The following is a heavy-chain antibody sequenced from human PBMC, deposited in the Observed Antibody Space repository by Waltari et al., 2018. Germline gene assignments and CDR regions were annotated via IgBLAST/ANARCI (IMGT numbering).Heavy chain of an antibody. CDR3: ATMGVGRFDY. CDR1: GFTYSRAW. V-gene: IGHV3-7*02. CDR2: IKEEGSEK. D-gene: IGHD2-8*01. J-gene: IGHJ4*02. Sequence: EVQLVESGGGLVQPGGSLRLSCAAYGFTYSRAWMSWVRQAPGKGLEVVAKIKEEGSEKDDVASVKGRFTSSRDNATNSLYLQMDSLRAEDTAVYYCATMGVGRFDYWGQGTLVTVSS.